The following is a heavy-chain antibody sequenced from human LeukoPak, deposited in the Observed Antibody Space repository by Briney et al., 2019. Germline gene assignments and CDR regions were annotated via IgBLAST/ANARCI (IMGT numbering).Heavy chain of an antibody. V-gene: IGHV1-46*01. Sequence: ASVKVSCKASGYTFTSYGISWVRQAPGQGLEWMGIINPNGGSTSYAQKFQGRVTMTRDMSTSTVYMELSSLRSEDTAVYYCARSAFGELLYWDYWGQGTLVTVSS. CDR2: INPNGGST. CDR1: GYTFTSYG. J-gene: IGHJ4*02. D-gene: IGHD3-10*01. CDR3: ARSAFGELLYWDY.